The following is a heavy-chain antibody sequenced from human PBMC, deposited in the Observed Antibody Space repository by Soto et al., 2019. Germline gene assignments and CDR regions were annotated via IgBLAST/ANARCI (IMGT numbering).Heavy chain of an antibody. Sequence: QAQLVESGGGVVQPGRSLRLSCAASGFTFSSYGMHWVRQAPGKGLEWVALLSYDGNNKYYADSVKGRFTISRDNSKNTLFLDMNSLRAEDTAVYYCAKSLRGATGYYYDGMDVWGQGTTVTVTS. D-gene: IGHD1-26*01. CDR2: LSYDGNNK. V-gene: IGHV3-30*18. CDR3: AKSLRGATGYYYDGMDV. J-gene: IGHJ6*02. CDR1: GFTFSSYG.